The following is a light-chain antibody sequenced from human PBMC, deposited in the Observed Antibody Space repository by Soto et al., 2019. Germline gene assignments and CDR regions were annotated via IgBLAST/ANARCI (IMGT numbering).Light chain of an antibody. Sequence: QLVLTQSSSASASLGSSVKLTCTLSSGHSSYIIAWHQQQPGKAPRYLMKLEGSGSYNKGSGVPDRFSGSSSGADRYLTISNLQFEDEADYYCETWDSRHVVFGGGTKLTVL. CDR2: LEGSGSY. J-gene: IGLJ2*01. CDR3: ETWDSRHVV. CDR1: SGHSSYI. V-gene: IGLV4-60*02.